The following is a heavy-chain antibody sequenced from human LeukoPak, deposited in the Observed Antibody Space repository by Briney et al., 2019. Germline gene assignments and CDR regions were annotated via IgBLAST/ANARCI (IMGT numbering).Heavy chain of an antibody. Sequence: GGSLRLSCAASGFTFSSYGMHWVRQAPGKGLEWVAVISYDGSNKYYADSVKGRFTISRDNSKNTLYLQMNSLRAEDTAVYYCAREGITMVRGVIITSRYFDYWGQGTLVTVSS. D-gene: IGHD3-10*01. CDR3: AREGITMVRGVIITSRYFDY. CDR2: ISYDGSNK. CDR1: GFTFSSYG. J-gene: IGHJ4*02. V-gene: IGHV3-30*19.